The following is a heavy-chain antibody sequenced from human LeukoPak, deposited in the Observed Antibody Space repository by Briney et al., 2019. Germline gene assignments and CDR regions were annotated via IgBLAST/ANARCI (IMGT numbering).Heavy chain of an antibody. CDR3: AREGSSRAH. CDR1: GGTFSSYA. D-gene: IGHD6-13*01. Sequence: SVRVSCKASGGTFSSYAISWVRQAPGQGLEWMGRIIPILGIANYAQKFQGRVTITADKSTSTAYMELSSLRSEDTAVYYCAREGSSRAHWGQGTLVTVSS. CDR2: IIPILGIA. J-gene: IGHJ1*01. V-gene: IGHV1-69*04.